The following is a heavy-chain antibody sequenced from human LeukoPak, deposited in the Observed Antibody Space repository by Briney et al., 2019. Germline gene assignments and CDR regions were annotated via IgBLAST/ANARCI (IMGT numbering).Heavy chain of an antibody. V-gene: IGHV3-23*01. Sequence: RGSLTLSCAVSGFTFTSYAISWVRQAPGKGLEWVSAISGSGGSTYYADSVKGRFTISRDNSKNTLYLQMNSLRAEDTAVYYCARDPGKYGSYSYFDYWGQGTLVTVSS. D-gene: IGHD1-26*01. CDR1: GFTFTSYA. CDR3: ARDPGKYGSYSYFDY. J-gene: IGHJ4*02. CDR2: ISGSGGST.